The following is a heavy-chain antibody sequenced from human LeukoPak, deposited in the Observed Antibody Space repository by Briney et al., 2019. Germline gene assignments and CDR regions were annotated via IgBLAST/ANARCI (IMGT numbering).Heavy chain of an antibody. V-gene: IGHV3-30*03. J-gene: IGHJ2*01. CDR2: ISYDESKK. CDR1: GFTFSSYG. D-gene: IGHD5-24*01. Sequence: PGRALRLSCAASGFTFSSYGMHWVRQAPGKGLEWVSVISYDESKKLYADSVKGRFTISRDNAKSTLYLQMNSLRAEDTAVYYCARGGDGSNIYWYFDLWGRGTLVTVPS. CDR3: ARGGDGSNIYWYFDL.